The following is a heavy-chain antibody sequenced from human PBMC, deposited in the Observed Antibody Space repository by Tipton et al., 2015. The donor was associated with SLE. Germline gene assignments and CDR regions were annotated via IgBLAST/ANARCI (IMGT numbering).Heavy chain of an antibody. Sequence: TLSLTCTVSGGSISNTHYYWGWIRQPPGKGVEWIGEINHRGSTNYNPSLRSRVTIFADTSKNQFSLKVNSVTAADTAVYYCARSRDGYNYEGDYWGQGTLVTVSS. CDR3: ARSRDGYNYEGDY. CDR1: GGSISNTHYY. D-gene: IGHD5-24*01. CDR2: INHRGST. V-gene: IGHV4-39*01. J-gene: IGHJ4*02.